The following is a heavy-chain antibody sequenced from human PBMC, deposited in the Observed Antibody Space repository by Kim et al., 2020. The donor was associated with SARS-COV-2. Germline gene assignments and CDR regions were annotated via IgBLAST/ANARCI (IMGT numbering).Heavy chain of an antibody. V-gene: IGHV3-48*03. CDR3: ARVSSSWTYYYYMDV. Sequence: DPVKGRFTMSRDNAKNSLYLQMNSLRAEDTAVYYCARVSSSWTYYYYMDVWGKGTTVTVSS. D-gene: IGHD6-13*01. J-gene: IGHJ6*03.